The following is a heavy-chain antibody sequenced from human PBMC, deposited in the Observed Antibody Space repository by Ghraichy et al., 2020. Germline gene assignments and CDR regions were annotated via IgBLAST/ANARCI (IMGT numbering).Heavy chain of an antibody. CDR2: SFYRGST. CDR1: GGSLTNYY. CDR3: ARESGSYCSGGSCETPTESGWFDP. D-gene: IGHD2-15*01. J-gene: IGHJ5*02. Sequence: SETLSLTCTVSGGSLTNYYWSWIRHPPGRGLEWIGYSFYRGSTNYNPSLKGRVTISVDTSKNRFSLKLSSVTAADTAVYYCARESGSYCSGGSCETPTESGWFDPWGQGTLVTVSS. V-gene: IGHV4-59*01.